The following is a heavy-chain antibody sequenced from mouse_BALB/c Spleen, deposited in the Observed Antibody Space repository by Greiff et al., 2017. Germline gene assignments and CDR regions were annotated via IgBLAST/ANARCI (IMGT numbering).Heavy chain of an antibody. CDR2: ISDGGSYT. J-gene: IGHJ2*01. CDR3: ARDKYGGFDY. Sequence: EVKLMESGGGLVKPGGSLKLSCAASGFTFSDYYMYWVRQTPEKRLEWVATISDGGSYTYYPDSVKGRFTISRDNAKNNLYLQMSSLKSEDTAMYYCARDKYGGFDYWGQGTTLTVSS. D-gene: IGHD2-10*02. CDR1: GFTFSDYY. V-gene: IGHV5-4*02.